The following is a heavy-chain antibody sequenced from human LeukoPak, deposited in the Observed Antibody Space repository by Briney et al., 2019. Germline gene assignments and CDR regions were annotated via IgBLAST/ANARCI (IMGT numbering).Heavy chain of an antibody. CDR1: GGSISSYY. CDR2: IYYSGST. D-gene: IGHD3-10*01. CDR3: ARFLPLSGSYSDY. V-gene: IGHV4-59*12. Sequence: PSETLSLTCTVSGGSISSYYWSWIRQPPGKGLEWIGYIYYSGSTNYNPSLKSRVTISVDTSKNQFSLKLSSVTAADTAVYYCARFLPLSGSYSDYWGQGTLVTVSS. J-gene: IGHJ4*02.